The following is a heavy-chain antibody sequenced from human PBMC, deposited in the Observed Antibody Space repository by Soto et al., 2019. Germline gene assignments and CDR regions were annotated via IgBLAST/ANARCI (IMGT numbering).Heavy chain of an antibody. CDR1: GFTFSSYE. CDR3: ARGPYGMDV. CDR2: ISSSGSIM. Sequence: GGSLRLSCAASGFTFSSYEMNWVRQAPGKGLEWVSYISSSGSIMYYADSVKGRFTISRDNAKKSLYLQMNSLRAEDTAVYYCARGPYGMDVWGQGTTVTVSS. J-gene: IGHJ6*02. V-gene: IGHV3-48*03.